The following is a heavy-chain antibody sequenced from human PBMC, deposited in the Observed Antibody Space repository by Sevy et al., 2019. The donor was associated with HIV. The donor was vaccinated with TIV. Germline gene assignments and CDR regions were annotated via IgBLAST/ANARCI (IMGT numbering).Heavy chain of an antibody. V-gene: IGHV3-23*01. J-gene: IGHJ4*02. CDR2: ISGSGGST. CDR3: AKLGSNTPTTGYYFDY. Sequence: GGSLRLSCAASGFTFSSYAMSWVRQAPGKGLEWVSAISGSGGSTYYADSVKGRFTISRDNSKNTQYLQMNSLRADDTAVYYCAKLGSNTPTTGYYFDYWGQGTLVTVSS. D-gene: IGHD6-13*01. CDR1: GFTFSSYA.